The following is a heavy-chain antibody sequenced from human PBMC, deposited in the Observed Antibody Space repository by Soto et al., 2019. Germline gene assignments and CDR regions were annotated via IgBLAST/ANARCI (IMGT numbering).Heavy chain of an antibody. CDR2: ISGSGGST. CDR1: GFTFSSYA. Sequence: EVQLLESGGGLVQPGGSLRLSCAASGFTFSSYAMSWVRQAPGKGLEWVSAISGSGGSTYYADSVKGRFTISRDNSKNTLYLQMNSLRAEDTAVYYCAKALPAAMWGYYYYYYMDVWGKGTTVTVSS. CDR3: AKALPAAMWGYYYYYYMDV. D-gene: IGHD2-2*01. V-gene: IGHV3-23*01. J-gene: IGHJ6*03.